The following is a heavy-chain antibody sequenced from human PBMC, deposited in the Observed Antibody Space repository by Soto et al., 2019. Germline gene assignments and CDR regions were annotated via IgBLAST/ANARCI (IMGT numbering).Heavy chain of an antibody. J-gene: IGHJ4*02. CDR1: GGSISTRNW. D-gene: IGHD3-10*01. V-gene: IGHV4-4*02. CDR2: IFHSGMT. CDR3: ARVSTAVSGSGYFDT. Sequence: PSETLSLTCAVSGGSISTRNWWTWVRQSPGKGLEWIGEIFHSGMTNYNSSLKSQVTMSVDKSNSQFSLKLSSVTAADTAIYFCARVSTAVSGSGYFDTWGQGKQVTVSS.